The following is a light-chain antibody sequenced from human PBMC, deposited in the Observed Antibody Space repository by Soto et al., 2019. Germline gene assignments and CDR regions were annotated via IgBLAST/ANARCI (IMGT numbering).Light chain of an antibody. Sequence: EIVMTQSPATLSVSPGERATLSCRASQSVSSSLAWYQQKPGQAPRLLTYGASTRTTGIPARFSGSGSGTEFTLTISSLPSEDSAVYYCQQYNNWWTFGQGTKVEIK. J-gene: IGKJ1*01. V-gene: IGKV3-15*01. CDR3: QQYNNWWT. CDR1: QSVSSS. CDR2: GAS.